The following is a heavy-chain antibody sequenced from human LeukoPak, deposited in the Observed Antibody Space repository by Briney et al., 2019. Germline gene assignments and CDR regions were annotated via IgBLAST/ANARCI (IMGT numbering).Heavy chain of an antibody. V-gene: IGHV3-48*02. Sequence: GGSPRLSCAASGLTFSSHSMNWVRQAPGKGLEWLSYIDSGSGNIYYRDSVKGRFTISRDNAQDSLYLQMDSLRDEDTAVYYCAREDDDWGPNTLDVWGQGTVVTVSS. J-gene: IGHJ3*01. CDR3: AREDDDWGPNTLDV. D-gene: IGHD7-27*01. CDR2: IDSGSGNI. CDR1: GLTFSSHS.